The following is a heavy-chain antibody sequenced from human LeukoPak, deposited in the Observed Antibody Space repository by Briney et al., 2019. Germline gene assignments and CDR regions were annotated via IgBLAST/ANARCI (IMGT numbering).Heavy chain of an antibody. D-gene: IGHD3-22*01. CDR2: ISGSGGRT. V-gene: IGHV3-23*01. CDR3: AKDQHYYDSSGYQGY. CDR1: GLTFSSYG. J-gene: IGHJ4*02. Sequence: GGSLRLSCAASGLTFSSYGMTWVRQAPGKGLEWVSAISGSGGRTYDADSMKSRFTISRDNSKNTLYLQMNSLRAEDTAVYYCAKDQHYYDSSGYQGYWGQGTLVTVSS.